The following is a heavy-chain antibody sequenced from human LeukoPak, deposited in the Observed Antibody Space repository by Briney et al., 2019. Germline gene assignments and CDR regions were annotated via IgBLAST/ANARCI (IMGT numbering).Heavy chain of an antibody. CDR2: ISSSSSYI. Sequence: GGSLRLSCAASGFSFSSYSMNWVRQAPGKGLEWVSSISSSSSYIYYPDSEKGRFTISRENAKNSLYMQMYSLRAADTAVYYCASLGYCPTGVCRVPYYMDVWGNGTTVTVSS. CDR3: ASLGYCPTGVCRVPYYMDV. D-gene: IGHD2-8*01. CDR1: GFSFSSYS. J-gene: IGHJ6*03. V-gene: IGHV3-21*01.